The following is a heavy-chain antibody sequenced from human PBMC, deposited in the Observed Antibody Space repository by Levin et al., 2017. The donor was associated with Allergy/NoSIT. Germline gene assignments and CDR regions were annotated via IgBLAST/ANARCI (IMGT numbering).Heavy chain of an antibody. J-gene: IGHJ4*02. D-gene: IGHD6-19*01. CDR1: FFPFLLPS. V-gene: IGHV3-23*01. CDR3: AKDQAVAGTWDY. CDR2: FSGSGGST. Sequence: LSFSSSFFPFLLPSLSWVRQAPGKGLEWVSTFSGSGGSTYYADSVKGRFTISRDPSKNTLYLQMNSLRAEDTAGYYCAKDQAVAGTWDYWGQGTLVTVSS.